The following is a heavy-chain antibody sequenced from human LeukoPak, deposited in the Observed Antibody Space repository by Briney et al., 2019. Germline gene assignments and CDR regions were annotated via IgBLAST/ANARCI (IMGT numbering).Heavy chain of an antibody. J-gene: IGHJ3*02. CDR3: AKDREIVVATDAFDI. CDR2: ISGSGGST. CDR1: GFTFSSYA. D-gene: IGHD3-22*01. V-gene: IGHV3-23*01. Sequence: GGSLRLSCTASGFTFSSYAMSWVRQAPGKGLEWVSAISGSGGSTYYADSVKGRFTISRDNSKNTLYLQMNSLRAEDTAVYYCAKDREIVVATDAFDIWGQGTMVTVSS.